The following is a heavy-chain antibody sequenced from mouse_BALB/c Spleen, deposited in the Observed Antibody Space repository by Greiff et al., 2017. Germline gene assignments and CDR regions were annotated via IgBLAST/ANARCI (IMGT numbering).Heavy chain of an antibody. Sequence: EVQLVESGGGLVQPGGSRKLSCAASGFTFSDYGMAWVRQAPGKGPEWVAFISNLAYSIYYADTVTGRFTISRENAKNTLYLEMSSLRSEDTAMYYCARAHYYGYRAMDYWGQGTSVTVSS. D-gene: IGHD1-2*01. CDR2: ISNLAYSI. CDR3: ARAHYYGYRAMDY. V-gene: IGHV5-15*02. CDR1: GFTFSDYG. J-gene: IGHJ4*01.